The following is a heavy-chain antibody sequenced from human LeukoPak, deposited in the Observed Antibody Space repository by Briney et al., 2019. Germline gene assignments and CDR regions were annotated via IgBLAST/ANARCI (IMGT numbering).Heavy chain of an antibody. J-gene: IGHJ2*01. Sequence: SETPSLTCTVSGGSISSYYWCWIRQTPGNGLEWIGYIYYSGSTNYNPSLKSRVTISVDTSKNQFSLKLSSVTAADTAVYYCARRDLFYWYFDLWGRGTLVTVSS. CDR2: IYYSGST. D-gene: IGHD2-21*01. V-gene: IGHV4-59*08. CDR3: ARRDLFYWYFDL. CDR1: GGSISSYY.